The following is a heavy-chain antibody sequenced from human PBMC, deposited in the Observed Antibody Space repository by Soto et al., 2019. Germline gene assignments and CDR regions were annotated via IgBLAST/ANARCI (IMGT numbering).Heavy chain of an antibody. CDR3: AGTPPHPMYSSGWPPFDY. D-gene: IGHD6-19*01. Sequence: EVQLLESGGGLVQPGGSLRLSCAASGFTFSSYAMSWVRQAPGKGLEWVSAISGSGGSTYYADSVKGRFTISRDNSKNTLYLQMNSLRAEDTAVYYCAGTPPHPMYSSGWPPFDYWGQGTLVTVSS. V-gene: IGHV3-23*01. CDR2: ISGSGGST. J-gene: IGHJ4*02. CDR1: GFTFSSYA.